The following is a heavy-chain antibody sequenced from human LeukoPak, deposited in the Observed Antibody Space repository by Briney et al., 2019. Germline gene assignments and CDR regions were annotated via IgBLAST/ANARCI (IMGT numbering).Heavy chain of an antibody. CDR3: ARGFPYYDFWSGKTPYYSDY. CDR2: INHSGST. D-gene: IGHD3-3*01. J-gene: IGHJ4*02. CDR1: GGSFSGYY. V-gene: IGHV4-34*01. Sequence: SETLSLTCAVYGGSFSGYYWSWIRQPPGKGLEWIGEINHSGSTNYNPSLKSRVTISVDTSKNQFSLKLSSVTAADTAVYYCARGFPYYDFWSGKTPYYSDYWGQGTLVTVSS.